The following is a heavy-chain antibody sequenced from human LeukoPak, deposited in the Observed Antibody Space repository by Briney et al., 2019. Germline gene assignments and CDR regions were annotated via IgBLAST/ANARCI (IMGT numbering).Heavy chain of an antibody. V-gene: IGHV4-59*01. CDR3: ARRGSSRDYFDY. CDR1: GGSISSYY. J-gene: IGHJ4*02. CDR2: IYYSGST. Sequence: PSETLSLXCTVSGGSISSYYWSWIRKPPGKGLEWIGYIYYSGSTNYNPSLRSRVTISVDTSKNQFSLKLTSVTAADTAVYYCARRGSSRDYFDYWGQGALVTVSS. D-gene: IGHD6-6*01.